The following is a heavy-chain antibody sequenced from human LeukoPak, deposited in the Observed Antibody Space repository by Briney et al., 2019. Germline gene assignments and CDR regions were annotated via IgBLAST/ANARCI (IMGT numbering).Heavy chain of an antibody. CDR1: GFTFSTHS. D-gene: IGHD5-24*01. V-gene: IGHV3-21*01. CDR3: ARDFRTQLDGYSPPYHFDY. Sequence: GGSLRLSCAAFGFTFSTHSMSWVCQAPGKRLEWVSSISSSSSHIYYADSMKGRFTVSRDNAKNSLFLQMNSLRAEDTAVYYCARDFRTQLDGYSPPYHFDYWGQGALVTVSS. CDR2: ISSSSSHI. J-gene: IGHJ4*02.